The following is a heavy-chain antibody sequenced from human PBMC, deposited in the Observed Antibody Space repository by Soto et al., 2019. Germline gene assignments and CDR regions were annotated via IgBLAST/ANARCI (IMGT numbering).Heavy chain of an antibody. CDR2: ISYDGSNK. D-gene: IGHD6-19*01. CDR1: GFTFSSYA. CDR3: ARGQWLVSYFDY. J-gene: IGHJ4*02. Sequence: GSLRLSCSASGFTFSSYAMHWVRQAPGKGLEWVAVISYDGSNKYYADSVKGRFTISRDNSKNTLYLQMNSLRAEDTAVYYCARGQWLVSYFDYWGQGTLVTVYS. V-gene: IGHV3-30-3*01.